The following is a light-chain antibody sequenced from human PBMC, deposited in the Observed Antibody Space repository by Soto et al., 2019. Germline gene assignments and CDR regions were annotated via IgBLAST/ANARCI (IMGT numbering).Light chain of an antibody. V-gene: IGLV2-14*01. CDR1: SSDVGGYNY. CDR2: EVS. J-gene: IGLJ1*01. CDR3: SSYTGSSTLYV. Sequence: LAQPASVSGSPGQSITISCTGTSSDVGGYNYVSWYQQHPGKAPKLMIYEVSNRPSGVSNRFSGSKSGNTASLTISGLQAEDEADYYCSSYTGSSTLYVFGTGTKVTVL.